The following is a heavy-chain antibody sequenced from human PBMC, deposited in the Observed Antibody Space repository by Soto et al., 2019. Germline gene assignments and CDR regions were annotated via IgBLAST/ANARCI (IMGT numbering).Heavy chain of an antibody. CDR2: IWYDGSNK. D-gene: IGHD2-2*01. J-gene: IGHJ6*02. CDR3: ARDRSDIVVVPAAKDNMGYGMDV. V-gene: IGHV3-33*01. CDR1: GFTFSSYG. Sequence: GGSLRLSCAASGFTFSSYGMHWVRQAPGKGLEWVAVIWYDGSNKYYADSVKGRFTISRDNSKNTLYLQMSSLRAEDTAVYYCARDRSDIVVVPAAKDNMGYGMDVWGQGTTVTVSS.